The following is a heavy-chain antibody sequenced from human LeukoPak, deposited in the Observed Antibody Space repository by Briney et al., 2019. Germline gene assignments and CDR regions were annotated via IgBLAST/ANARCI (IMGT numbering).Heavy chain of an antibody. CDR3: ARNFPYYYDSSGYYWVY. Sequence: PSETLSLTCTVSGYSISSGYYWGWVRQPPGKGLEWIGSIYHSGSTYYNPSLKSRVTISVDTSKNQFSLKLGSVTAADTAVYYCARNFPYYYDSSGYYWVYWGQGTLVTVSS. V-gene: IGHV4-38-2*02. J-gene: IGHJ4*02. D-gene: IGHD3-22*01. CDR2: IYHSGST. CDR1: GYSISSGYY.